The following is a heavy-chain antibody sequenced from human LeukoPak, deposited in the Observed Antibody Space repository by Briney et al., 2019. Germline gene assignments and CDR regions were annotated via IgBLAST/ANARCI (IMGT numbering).Heavy chain of an antibody. J-gene: IGHJ4*02. Sequence: SETLSLTCTVSGGSNSSSNYYCAWIRQPPAKVLEWIASIYYSGSTYYSPSLKSRVTISVDTSKNQFSLKMPSVTAADTAVYSCAPGSISTGYYHYWGQGTLVTVSS. CDR1: GGSNSSSNYY. D-gene: IGHD3-22*01. V-gene: IGHV4-39*01. CDR3: APGSISTGYYHY. CDR2: IYYSGST.